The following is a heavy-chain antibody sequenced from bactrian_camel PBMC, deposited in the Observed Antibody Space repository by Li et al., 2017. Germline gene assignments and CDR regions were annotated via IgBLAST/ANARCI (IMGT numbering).Heavy chain of an antibody. Sequence: HVQLVESGGGSVQPGENLRLSCTASGFTFDGSDMAWYRQAPGNECESAYYADSVKGRFTISQDSAKNTVYLQMNSLKPEDTALYYCSVATTSATFNYWGQGTQVTVS. CDR1: GFTFDGSD. CDR3: SVATTSATFNY. J-gene: IGHJ4*01. V-gene: IGHV3S60*01. D-gene: IGHD5*01.